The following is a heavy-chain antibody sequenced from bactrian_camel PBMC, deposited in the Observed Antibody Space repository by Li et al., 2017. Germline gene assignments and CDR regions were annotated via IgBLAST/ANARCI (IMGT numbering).Heavy chain of an antibody. V-gene: IGHV3S55*01. CDR2: IDSDGLA. D-gene: IGHD2*01. J-gene: IGHJ4*01. Sequence: HVQLVESGGGSVQAGGSLKLSCEVSGDTSSSYCMGWFRRAPGKDREGVAVIDSDGLAKYADSVKGRFTISQDNAKNTLYLQMNSLKPEDTAMYYCAAGGGNGAFCYTGERSMDYWGQGTQVTVS. CDR1: GDTSSSYC. CDR3: AAGGGNGAFCYTGERSMDY.